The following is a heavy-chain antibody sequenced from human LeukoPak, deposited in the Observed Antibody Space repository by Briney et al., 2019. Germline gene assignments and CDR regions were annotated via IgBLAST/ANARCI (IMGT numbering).Heavy chain of an antibody. V-gene: IGHV3-23*01. CDR1: GFTFSNYS. CDR3: AKDGDYNFWRGYYTRTPFDY. Sequence: GGSLRLSCAASGFTFSNYSMRLVRQAPGTGLEWVSVISGSGGSTYYADSVKGLFTISRDNSKNTLYLPMNSLRAEDTAVNYCAKDGDYNFWRGYYTRTPFDYWGQGTLVTVSS. CDR2: ISGSGGST. J-gene: IGHJ4*02. D-gene: IGHD3-3*01.